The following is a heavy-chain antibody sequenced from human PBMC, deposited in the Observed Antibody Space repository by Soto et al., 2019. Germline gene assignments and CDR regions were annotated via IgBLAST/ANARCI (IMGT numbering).Heavy chain of an antibody. V-gene: IGHV1-69*08. CDR3: ARDGGIFHVGGWHEY. CDR2: IIPILGIA. D-gene: IGHD6-19*01. J-gene: IGHJ4*02. Sequence: QVQLVQSGAEVKKPGSSVKVSCKASGGTFSSYTISWVRQAPGQGLEWMGRIIPILGIANYAQKFQGRVTITADKSTRAAYMELSSLGSEDTAVYYCARDGGIFHVGGWHEYWGQGTLVTVSS. CDR1: GGTFSSYT.